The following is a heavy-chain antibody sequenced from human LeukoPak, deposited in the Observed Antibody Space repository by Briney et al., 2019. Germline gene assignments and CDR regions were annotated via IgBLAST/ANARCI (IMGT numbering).Heavy chain of an antibody. D-gene: IGHD4-23*01. CDR2: LSGNGNTI. V-gene: IGHV3-23*01. CDR3: AKALYGGHDY. Sequence: GGSLRLSCAASGFTFSSYAMSWVRQAPGKGLECVSALSGNGNTIYYADSVKGRFTISRDNSKNTLSLQMNSLRAEDTAVYYCAKALYGGHDYWGQGTLSPSPQ. J-gene: IGHJ4*02. CDR1: GFTFSSYA.